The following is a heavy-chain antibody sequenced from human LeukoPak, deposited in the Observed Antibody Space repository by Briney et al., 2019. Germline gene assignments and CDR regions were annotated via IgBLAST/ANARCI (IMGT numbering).Heavy chain of an antibody. CDR2: IYYSGST. CDR1: GGSISSYY. D-gene: IGHD4-23*01. J-gene: IGHJ5*02. CDR3: ARGGDYGSNSWAHWFDP. Sequence: SETLSLTCTVSGGSISSYYWSWIRQPPGKGLEWIGYIYYSGSTNYNPSLKSRVTISVDTSKNQFSLKLSSVTAADTAVYYCARGGDYGSNSWAHWFDPWGQGTLVTVSS. V-gene: IGHV4-59*08.